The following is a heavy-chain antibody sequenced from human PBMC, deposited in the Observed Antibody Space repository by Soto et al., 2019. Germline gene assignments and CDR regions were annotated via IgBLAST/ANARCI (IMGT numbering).Heavy chain of an antibody. J-gene: IGHJ4*02. CDR3: AKNQLGGYDTQPVGY. V-gene: IGHV3-30*18. D-gene: IGHD3-22*01. CDR2: ISYDGSNK. CDR1: GFTFSSYA. Sequence: QVQLVESGGGVVQPGRSLRLSCAASGFTFSSYAMHWVRQAPGKGLEWVAVISYDGSNKYYADSVRGRFTISRDNSKNTLYLQMNSLRAEDTAAYYCAKNQLGGYDTQPVGYWGQGTLVTVSS.